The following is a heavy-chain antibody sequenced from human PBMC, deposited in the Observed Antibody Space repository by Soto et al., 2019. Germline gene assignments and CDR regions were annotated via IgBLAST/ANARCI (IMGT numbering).Heavy chain of an antibody. CDR3: ARDFEEQLAPDYYYYMDV. CDR2: IWYDGSNK. J-gene: IGHJ6*03. V-gene: IGHV3-33*01. CDR1: GFTFSSYG. Sequence: PGGSLRLSCAASGFTFSSYGMHWVRQAPGKGLEWVAVIWYDGSNKYYADSVKGRFTISRDNSKNTLYLQMNSLRAEDTAVYYCARDFEEQLAPDYYYYMDVWGKGTTVTVSS. D-gene: IGHD6-6*01.